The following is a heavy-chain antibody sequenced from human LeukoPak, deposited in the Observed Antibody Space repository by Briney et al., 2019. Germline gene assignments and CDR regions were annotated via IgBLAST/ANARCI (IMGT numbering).Heavy chain of an antibody. D-gene: IGHD4-11*01. V-gene: IGHV3-30*02. Sequence: EGSLRLSCAASGFIFSNLGMHWVRQAPGKGLEWVAFIQYDGNKKYYADSVKGRFTISRDNSKNILYLEMNSLRPGDTALYYCENPYRDDDYWGQGTPVTVSS. J-gene: IGHJ4*02. CDR2: IQYDGNKK. CDR1: GFIFSNLG. CDR3: ENPYRDDDY.